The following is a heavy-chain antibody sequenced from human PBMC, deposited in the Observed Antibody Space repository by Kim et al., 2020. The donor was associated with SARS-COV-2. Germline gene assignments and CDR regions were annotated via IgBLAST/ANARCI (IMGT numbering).Heavy chain of an antibody. CDR2: IHAGNGNT. Sequence: ASVKVSCKASGYTFTSYAMHWVRQAPGQRLEWMGWIHAGNGNTKYSQKFQGRVTITRDTSASTAYMELSSLRSEDTAVYYCARDHRSCRSTTCYGEAIDYWGQGTLVTVSS. D-gene: IGHD2-2*01. V-gene: IGHV1-3*01. J-gene: IGHJ4*02. CDR3: ARDHRSCRSTTCYGEAIDY. CDR1: GYTFTSYA.